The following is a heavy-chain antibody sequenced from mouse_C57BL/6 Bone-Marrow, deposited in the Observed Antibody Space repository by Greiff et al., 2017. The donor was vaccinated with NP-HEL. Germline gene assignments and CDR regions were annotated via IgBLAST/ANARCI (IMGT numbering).Heavy chain of an antibody. J-gene: IGHJ3*01. CDR1: GFTFSDYY. CDR3: ARHGYDRTWFAY. Sequence: EVKVVESGGGLVQPGGSLKLSCAASGFTFSDYYMYWVRQTPEKRLEWVAYISNGGGSTYYPDTVKGRFTISRDNAKNTLYLQMSRLKSEDTAMYYCARHGYDRTWFAYWGQGTLVTVSA. V-gene: IGHV5-12*01. CDR2: ISNGGGST. D-gene: IGHD2-2*01.